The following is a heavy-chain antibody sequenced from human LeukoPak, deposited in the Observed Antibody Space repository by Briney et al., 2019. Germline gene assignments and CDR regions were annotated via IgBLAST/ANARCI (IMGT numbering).Heavy chain of an antibody. CDR3: ARGPLRDCSSTSCFGYYYMDV. CDR1: VYTFTGYY. CDR2: INPNSGGT. V-gene: IGHV1-2*02. J-gene: IGHJ6*03. Sequence: ASVNVSCKASVYTFTGYYMHWVRQAPGQGLEWMGWINPNSGGTNYAQKFQGRVTMTRDTSISTAYMELSRLRSDDTAVYYCARGPLRDCSSTSCFGYYYMDVWGKGTTVTVSS. D-gene: IGHD2-2*01.